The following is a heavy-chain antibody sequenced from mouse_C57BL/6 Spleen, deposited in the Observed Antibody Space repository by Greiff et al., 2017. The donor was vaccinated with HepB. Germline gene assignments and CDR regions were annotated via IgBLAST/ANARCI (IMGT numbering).Heavy chain of an antibody. Sequence: VQLQQSGPELVKPGASVKIPCKASGYTFTDYNMDWVKQSHGKSLEWIGDINPNNGGTIYNQKFKGKATLTVDKSSSTAYMELRSLTSEDTAVYYCARENYGSSPYYYAMDYWGQGTSVTVSS. CDR2: INPNNGGT. J-gene: IGHJ4*01. CDR3: ARENYGSSPYYYAMDY. CDR1: GYTFTDYN. V-gene: IGHV1-18*01. D-gene: IGHD1-1*01.